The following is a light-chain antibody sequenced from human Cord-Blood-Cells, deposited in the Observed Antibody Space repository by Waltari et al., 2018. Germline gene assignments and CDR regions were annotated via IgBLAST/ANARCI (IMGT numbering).Light chain of an antibody. CDR1: QSLVYSDGNTS. CDR2: KVS. CDR3: MQGTHWPPWT. J-gene: IGKJ1*01. Sequence: DVVMTQSPLSLPVTLGQPASISCRSSQSLVYSDGNTSLNWFQQRPGQSPRRLIYKVSNRDSGVPDRFSGSGSGTDFTLKISRVEAEDFGVYYCMQGTHWPPWTFGQGTKVEIK. V-gene: IGKV2-30*01.